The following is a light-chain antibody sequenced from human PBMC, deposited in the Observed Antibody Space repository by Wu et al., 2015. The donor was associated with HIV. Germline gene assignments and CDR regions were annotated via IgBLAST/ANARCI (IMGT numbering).Light chain of an antibody. Sequence: DVQVTQSPSSLSASLGDRVTSTCRASQVIGNYLAWYQQKPGKAPKLLIYAASTLQSGVPSRIGGSRSGTDFTLTINSLQPEDVATYYCQKLNSAPLTFGGGTKVDIK. J-gene: IGKJ4*01. CDR1: QVIGNY. CDR2: AAS. CDR3: QKLNSAPLT. V-gene: IGKV1-27*01.